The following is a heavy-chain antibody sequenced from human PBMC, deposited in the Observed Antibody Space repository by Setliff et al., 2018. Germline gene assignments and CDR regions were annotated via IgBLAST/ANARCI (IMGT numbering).Heavy chain of an antibody. CDR1: GFSFSDYY. CDR3: VTGSVPPN. CDR2: ITSSGSSA. J-gene: IGHJ4*02. V-gene: IGHV3-11*01. Sequence: GALRLSCAASGFSFSDYYMGWIRQAPGTGLEWISYITSSGSSAFYADSVKGRFTISRDNAKNSLFLQISSLRAEDTAMYYCVTGSVPPNWGQGTLVTVSS.